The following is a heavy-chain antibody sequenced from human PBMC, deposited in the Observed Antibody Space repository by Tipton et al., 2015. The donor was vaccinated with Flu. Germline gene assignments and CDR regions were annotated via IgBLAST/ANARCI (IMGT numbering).Heavy chain of an antibody. J-gene: IGHJ4*02. D-gene: IGHD3-10*01. Sequence: TLSLTCVVSGYSISSNYYWGWIRQPPGKGLEWIGSGYYSGSTYYNPSLKSRVTISVDTSKNQFSLKLSSVTASDTAVYYCARSRAGYFDYWGQGTLVTVSS. CDR1: GYSISSNYY. CDR3: ARSRAGYFDY. V-gene: IGHV4-38-2*01. CDR2: GYYSGST.